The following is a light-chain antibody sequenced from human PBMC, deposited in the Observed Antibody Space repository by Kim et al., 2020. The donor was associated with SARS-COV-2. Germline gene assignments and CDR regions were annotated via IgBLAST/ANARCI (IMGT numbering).Light chain of an antibody. CDR1: QGVSYY. J-gene: IGKJ4*01. Sequence: DVRLTQSPSSLSASVGDRVIITCRASQGVSYYLAWFQQRAGKAPKSLIYDASTLHSGVPSRFSGSGSVTEFTLTITNLQPEDFATYYCQQYNTFPLTFGGGTKLEI. CDR2: DAS. V-gene: IGKV1-16*01. CDR3: QQYNTFPLT.